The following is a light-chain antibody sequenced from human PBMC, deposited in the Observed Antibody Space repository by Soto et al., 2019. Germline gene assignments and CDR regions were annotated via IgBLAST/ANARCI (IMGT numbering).Light chain of an antibody. Sequence: DIQMTQSPSTLSASVRDRVTNTCRASQSDISCLPWYQQKPGKAPKLLIYDAASLESGVPSRFSGSGSGTEFTLTISSLQPDDFATYYCQQYNSYLLTFGGGTKVDIK. V-gene: IGKV1-5*01. CDR3: QQYNSYLLT. J-gene: IGKJ4*01. CDR1: QSDISC. CDR2: DAA.